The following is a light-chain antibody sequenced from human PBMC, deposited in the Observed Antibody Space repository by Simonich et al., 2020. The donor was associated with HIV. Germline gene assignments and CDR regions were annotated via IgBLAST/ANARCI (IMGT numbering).Light chain of an antibody. CDR1: NRDVGNYNL. CDR3: CSYADSNTVV. CDR2: EGT. J-gene: IGLJ2*01. V-gene: IGLV2-23*01. Sequence: QSALTQPASVSGSPGQSITISCTGTNRDVGNYNLVYWNQQHPGKAPKLIIYEGTKRPSGGSNRFSGSKSGNTASLTISGLQAEDEADYYCCSYADSNTVVFGGGTKLTVL.